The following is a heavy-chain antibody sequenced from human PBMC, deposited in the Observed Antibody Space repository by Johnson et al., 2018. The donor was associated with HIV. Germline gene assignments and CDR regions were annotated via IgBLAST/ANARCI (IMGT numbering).Heavy chain of an antibody. CDR1: GFTFSSYA. CDR2: ISSGGDT. CDR3: ARACRDGYTCDAFDI. V-gene: IGHV3-66*01. D-gene: IGHD5-24*01. J-gene: IGHJ3*02. Sequence: VQLVESGGGLVQPGGSLRLSCAASGFTFSSYAMSWVRQAPGKGLEWVSVISSGGDTYYADSVRGRFTISRDNSKNKLYLQMNSLRAEDTAVYYCARACRDGYTCDAFDIWGQGTMVTVSS.